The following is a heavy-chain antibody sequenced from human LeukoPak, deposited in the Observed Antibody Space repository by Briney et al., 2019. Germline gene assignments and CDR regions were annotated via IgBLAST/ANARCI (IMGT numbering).Heavy chain of an antibody. CDR2: INPNSGGT. V-gene: IGHV1-2*02. CDR1: GYTFTGYY. D-gene: IGHD6-19*01. CDR3: ARDQRAVARFDP. Sequence: ASVKVSCKASGYTFTGYYMHWVRQAPGQGLEWMGWINPNSGGTNYAQKFQGRVTMTRDTSISTAYMELSRLRSDDTAVNYCARDQRAVARFDPWGQGTLVTVSS. J-gene: IGHJ5*02.